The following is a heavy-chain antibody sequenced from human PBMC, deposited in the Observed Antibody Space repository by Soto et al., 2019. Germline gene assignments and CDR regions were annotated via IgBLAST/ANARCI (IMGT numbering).Heavy chain of an antibody. CDR1: GFTFDDYT. CDR3: AKEDYYYYGMDV. CDR2: ISWDGGST. V-gene: IGHV3-43*01. Sequence: PGGSLRLSCAASGFTFDDYTMHWVRQAPGKGLEWVSLISWDGGSTYYADSVKGRFTISRDNSKNSLYLQMNSLRTEDTALYYCAKEDYYYYGMDVWGQGTTVTVSS. J-gene: IGHJ6*02.